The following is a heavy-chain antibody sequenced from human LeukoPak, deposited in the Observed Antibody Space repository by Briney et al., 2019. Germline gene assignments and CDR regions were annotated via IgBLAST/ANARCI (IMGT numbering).Heavy chain of an antibody. J-gene: IGHJ4*02. CDR1: GGSISSSSYY. Sequence: ETLSLTCTVSGGSISSSSYYWGWIRQPPGKGLEWVSAISGSGGSTYYADSVKGRVTISRANSKNTLYLQVNSLRVEDTAVYYCAKDRLGAMMYFDFWGQGTLVTVSS. CDR2: ISGSGGST. V-gene: IGHV3-23*01. CDR3: AKDRLGAMMYFDF. D-gene: IGHD1-26*01.